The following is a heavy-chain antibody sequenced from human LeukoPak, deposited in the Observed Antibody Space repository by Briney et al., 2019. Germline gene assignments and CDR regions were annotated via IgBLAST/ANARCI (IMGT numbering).Heavy chain of an antibody. D-gene: IGHD3-10*01. CDR3: ARGEGTGKGLRF. CDR1: GFTFSSYA. J-gene: IGHJ4*02. CDR2: ISGSGGSP. V-gene: IGHV3-23*01. Sequence: GGSLRLSCAASGFTFSSYAMSWVRQAPGKGLEWVSAISGSGGSPYYADSVKGRFTISRDNSKTTLYLQMNSLRAEDTAVYYCARGEGTGKGLRFWGQGTLVTVSS.